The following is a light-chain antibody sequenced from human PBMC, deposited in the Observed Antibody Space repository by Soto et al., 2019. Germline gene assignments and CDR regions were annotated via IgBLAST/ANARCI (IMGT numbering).Light chain of an antibody. V-gene: IGKV1-5*03. CDR1: QSIRNW. Sequence: DIQMTQSPSTLSASVGDRVTITCRASQSIRNWLAWYQQKPGKAPKLLIYTASSLESGVPSRFSGSGSGTEFTLTISSLQPDDFATYYCQKYNSLWTFGQGTRVEIK. CDR2: TAS. CDR3: QKYNSLWT. J-gene: IGKJ1*01.